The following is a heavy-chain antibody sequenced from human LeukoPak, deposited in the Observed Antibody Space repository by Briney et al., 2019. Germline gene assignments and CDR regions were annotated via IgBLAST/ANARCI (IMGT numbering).Heavy chain of an antibody. V-gene: IGHV3-48*03. Sequence: PGGSLRLSCAASGFTFSSYEMNWVRQAPGKGLEWVSYISSSGGAIYYADSVKGRFTISRDNAKNSLYLQMNSLRAEDTAIYYCARDPVVGAMNFDYWGQGTLVTVSS. J-gene: IGHJ4*02. CDR1: GFTFSSYE. D-gene: IGHD1-26*01. CDR3: ARDPVVGAMNFDY. CDR2: ISSSGGAI.